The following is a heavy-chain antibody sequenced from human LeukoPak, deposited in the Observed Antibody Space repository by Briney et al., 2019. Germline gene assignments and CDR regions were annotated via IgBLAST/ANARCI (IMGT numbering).Heavy chain of an antibody. CDR1: GGSFSGYY. Sequence: SETLSLTCAVYGGSFSGYYWSWIRQPPGEGLEWIGEINHSGSTNYNPSLKSRVTISVDTSKNQFSLKLSSVTAADTAVYYCARSGATVTTGDWGQGTLVTVSS. CDR3: ARSGATVTTGD. V-gene: IGHV4-34*01. D-gene: IGHD4-17*01. CDR2: INHSGST. J-gene: IGHJ4*02.